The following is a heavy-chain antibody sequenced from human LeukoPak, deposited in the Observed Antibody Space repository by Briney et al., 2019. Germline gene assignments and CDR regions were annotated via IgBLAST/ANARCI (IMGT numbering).Heavy chain of an antibody. Sequence: GGSLRLSCAASGFTFSTYAMSWVRQAPGKGLEWVSAFSGSGGNTYYADSVKGRFTISRDNAKNSLYLQMNSLRAEDTAVYYCARDFATAGYWGQGTLVTVSS. V-gene: IGHV3-23*01. CDR1: GFTFSTYA. J-gene: IGHJ4*02. CDR3: ARDFATAGY. D-gene: IGHD2-21*02. CDR2: FSGSGGNT.